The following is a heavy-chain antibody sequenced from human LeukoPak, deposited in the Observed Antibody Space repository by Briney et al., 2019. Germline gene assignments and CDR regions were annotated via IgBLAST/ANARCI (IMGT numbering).Heavy chain of an antibody. CDR2: ISSSSSTI. J-gene: IGHJ4*02. V-gene: IGHV3-48*01. CDR3: ARGEDIAVAGTGLDY. CDR1: GFTFSSYS. Sequence: GRSLRLSCAASGFTFSSYSMNWVRQAPGKGLEWVSYISSSSSTIYYADSVKGRFTISRDNSKNTLYLQMNSLRAEDTAVYYCARGEDIAVAGTGLDYWGQGTLVTVSS. D-gene: IGHD6-19*01.